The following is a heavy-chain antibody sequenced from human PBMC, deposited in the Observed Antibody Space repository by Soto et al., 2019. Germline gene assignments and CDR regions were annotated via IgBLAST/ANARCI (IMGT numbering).Heavy chain of an antibody. V-gene: IGHV4-59*01. CDR1: GASINNYY. CDR2: IHYSGTT. Sequence: QVQMQESGPGLVKPSETLSLTCTVSGASINNYYCNWVRQPPGKGLEWIGSIHYSGTTHYNPSLESRVTISRDAARTQFSLRLRSVTAADAAVYYCAGDTYGLDVWGQGTTVTVSS. CDR3: AGDTYGLDV. J-gene: IGHJ6*02.